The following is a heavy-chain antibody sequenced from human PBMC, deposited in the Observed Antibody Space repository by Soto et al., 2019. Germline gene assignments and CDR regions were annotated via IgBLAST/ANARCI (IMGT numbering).Heavy chain of an antibody. V-gene: IGHV3-33*06. CDR3: AKAGHGDYGWS. CDR1: GFTFDNFA. J-gene: IGHJ4*02. Sequence: QVYLEESGGGVVQPGRSLRLSCAASGFTFDNFAMHWVRQAPGKGLEWVAVIWYDGSNKYYADSVTGRFSISRDNSKNTLSLQMSSLRVDDTAVYYCAKAGHGDYGWSWGQGTPVTVSS. D-gene: IGHD4-17*01. CDR2: IWYDGSNK.